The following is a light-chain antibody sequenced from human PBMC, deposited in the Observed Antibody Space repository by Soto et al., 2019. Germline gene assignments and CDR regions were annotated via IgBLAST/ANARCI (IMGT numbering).Light chain of an antibody. CDR2: DAS. J-gene: IGKJ5*01. Sequence: DIQMTQYPSSLSASVGDRVTITCRASQSISSYLNWYQQKPGKAPKLLIYDASNLETGVPSRFSGSGSGTDFTFTISSLQPEDIATYYCQQYSHLITFGQGTLLEVK. CDR1: QSISSY. V-gene: IGKV1-33*01. CDR3: QQYSHLIT.